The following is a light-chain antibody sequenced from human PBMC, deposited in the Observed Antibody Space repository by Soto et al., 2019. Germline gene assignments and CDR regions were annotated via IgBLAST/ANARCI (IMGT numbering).Light chain of an antibody. CDR2: EVS. J-gene: IGLJ1*01. Sequence: LTPPPSVSGSPGQSVTISCTGTSSDVGSYNRVSWYQQPPGTAPKLMIYEVSNRPSGVPDRFYGSKSGNTASLTISGLQAEDEADYYCSSYTSSSTYVFGTGTKVTVL. V-gene: IGLV2-18*02. CDR1: SSDVGSYNR. CDR3: SSYTSSSTYV.